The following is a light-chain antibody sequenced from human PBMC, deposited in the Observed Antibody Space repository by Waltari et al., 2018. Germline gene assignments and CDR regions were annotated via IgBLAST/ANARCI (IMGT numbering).Light chain of an antibody. CDR3: QRYGTLPAT. V-gene: IGKV3-20*01. CDR2: DAS. J-gene: IGKJ1*01. CDR1: QSVSRALRT. Sequence: EIVLTQSPGTLPLSPGERATLPCRASQSVSRALRTLAWYQQKPGQAPRLLIYDASTRATGIPDRFSGSGSGTDFTLTISRLEPDDFAVYYCQRYGTLPATFGQGTKVEIK.